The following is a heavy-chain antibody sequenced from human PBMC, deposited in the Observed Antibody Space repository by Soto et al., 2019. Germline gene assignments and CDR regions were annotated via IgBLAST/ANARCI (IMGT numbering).Heavy chain of an antibody. CDR3: ARERYGDYGRGTFDI. J-gene: IGHJ3*02. CDR2: TYYRSKWYN. D-gene: IGHD4-17*01. Sequence: PSQTLALACAISGDSVSNNSSACNVIRQSPSRGLEWLGRTYYRSKWYNDYAVSVKSRIIINPDTSKNEFSLQLNSVTPEDTAVYYCARERYGDYGRGTFDIWGQGTMVTVSS. CDR1: GDSVSNNSSA. V-gene: IGHV6-1*01.